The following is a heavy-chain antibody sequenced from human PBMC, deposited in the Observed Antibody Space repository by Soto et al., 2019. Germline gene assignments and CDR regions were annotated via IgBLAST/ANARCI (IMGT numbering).Heavy chain of an antibody. V-gene: IGHV4-39*01. J-gene: IGHJ5*02. CDR1: GGSISDISYC. CDR2: MFYSGAT. D-gene: IGHD2-15*01. Sequence: QLQLQESGPGLVKPSETLSLTCTVSGGSISDISYCWGWIRQPPGKGLQWIGCMFYSGATYYNPSLKNRVTLSVDTSNNEFSLKLVSVTAPDTAVDYCARHKSGSDWLDPWGQGTLVTVSS. CDR3: ARHKSGSDWLDP.